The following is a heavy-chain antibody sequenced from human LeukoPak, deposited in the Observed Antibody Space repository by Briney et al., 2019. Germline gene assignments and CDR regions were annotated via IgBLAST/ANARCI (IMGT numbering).Heavy chain of an antibody. CDR3: AELWFGELFF. V-gene: IGHV3-48*01. J-gene: IGHJ4*02. CDR1: GFTFSSYS. CDR2: ISSSSSTI. D-gene: IGHD3-10*01. Sequence: PGGSLRLSCAASGFTFSSYSMNWVRQAPGKGLEWVSYISSSSSTIYYADSVKGRFTISRDNAKNSLYLQTNSLRAEDTAVYYCAELWFGELFFWGQGTLVTVSS.